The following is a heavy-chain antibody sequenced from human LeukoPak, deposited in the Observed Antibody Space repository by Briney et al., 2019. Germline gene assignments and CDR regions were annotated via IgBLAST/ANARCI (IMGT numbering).Heavy chain of an antibody. CDR2: IYYSGST. J-gene: IGHJ5*02. D-gene: IGHD3-10*01. Sequence: PSETLSLTCTVSGRSITSYYWSWVRQPPGKGLEWIGYIYYSGSTNYNPSLKSRGTISVDTSKNQFSLKLSSVTAADTAVYYCAREERRRRTLLWFGDHPKTNWFDPWGQGTLVSVSS. V-gene: IGHV4-59*01. CDR3: AREERRRRTLLWFGDHPKTNWFDP. CDR1: GRSITSYY.